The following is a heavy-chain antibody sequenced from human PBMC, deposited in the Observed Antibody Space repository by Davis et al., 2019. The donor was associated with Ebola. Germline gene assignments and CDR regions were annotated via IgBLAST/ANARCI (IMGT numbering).Heavy chain of an antibody. CDR2: ISGSGGST. CDR3: AKRLWFGELTHYYGMDV. V-gene: IGHV3-23*01. D-gene: IGHD3-10*01. CDR1: GFTFSSYA. J-gene: IGHJ6*02. Sequence: GESLKISCAASGFTFSSYAMSWVRQAPGKGLEWVSAISGSGGSTYYADSVKGRFTISRDNSKNTLYLQMNSLRAEDTAVYYCAKRLWFGELTHYYGMDVWGQGTTVTVSS.